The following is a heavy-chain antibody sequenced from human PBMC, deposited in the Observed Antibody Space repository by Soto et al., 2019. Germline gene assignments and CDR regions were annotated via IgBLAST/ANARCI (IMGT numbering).Heavy chain of an antibody. CDR3: AKDYGDYVVHGMDV. Sequence: GGSLRLSCAASGFTFSSYAMSWVRQAPGKGLEWVSAISGSGGSTYYADSVKGRFTISRDNSKNTLYLQMNSLRAEDTAVYYCAKDYGDYVVHGMDVWGQGTTVTVSS. D-gene: IGHD4-17*01. J-gene: IGHJ6*02. CDR1: GFTFSSYA. V-gene: IGHV3-23*01. CDR2: ISGSGGST.